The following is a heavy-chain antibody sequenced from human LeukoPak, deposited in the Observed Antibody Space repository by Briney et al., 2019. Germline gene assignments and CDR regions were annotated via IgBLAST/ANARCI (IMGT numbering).Heavy chain of an antibody. CDR1: GYTFTSYG. D-gene: IGHD2-2*01. J-gene: IGHJ5*02. Sequence: ASVKVSCKASGYTFTSYGISCVRQAPGQGLEWMGWISAYNGNTNYAQKLQGRVTMTTDTSTSTAYMELRSLRSDDTAVYYCARAYCSSTSCFASFDPRGQGTLVTVSS. CDR3: ARAYCSSTSCFASFDP. V-gene: IGHV1-18*01. CDR2: ISAYNGNT.